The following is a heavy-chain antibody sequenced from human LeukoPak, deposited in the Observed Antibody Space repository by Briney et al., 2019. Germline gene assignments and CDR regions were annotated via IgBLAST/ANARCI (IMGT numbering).Heavy chain of an antibody. V-gene: IGHV3-64*01. CDR1: GFTFSSYA. J-gene: IGHJ4*02. CDR3: ARGTDSYYYGSDPRWVDY. Sequence: AGGSLRLSCAASGFTFSSYAMHWVRQAPGKGLEYVSAIGSNGGSTYYANSVKGRFTISRDNSKNTLYLQMGSLRAEDMAVYHCARGTDSYYYGSDPRWVDYWGQGTLVTVSS. CDR2: IGSNGGST. D-gene: IGHD3-10*01.